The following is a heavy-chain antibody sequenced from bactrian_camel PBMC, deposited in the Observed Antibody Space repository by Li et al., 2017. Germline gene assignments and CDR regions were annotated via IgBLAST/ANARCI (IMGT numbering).Heavy chain of an antibody. CDR1: WYTFSTNYY. CDR2: IDTGEEDT. D-gene: IGHD5*01. V-gene: IGHV3S28*01. Sequence: QLVESGGGSVQAGGSLRLSCLASWYTFSTNYYVGWFREAPGKEREGVAVIDTGEEDTYYADSVKGRFTVSKDNARDTLWLRLRMDNLEPEDSAMYYCAADGFLATGRVDCGRFRSTSSWVRGPRSPSP. J-gene: IGHJ4*01.